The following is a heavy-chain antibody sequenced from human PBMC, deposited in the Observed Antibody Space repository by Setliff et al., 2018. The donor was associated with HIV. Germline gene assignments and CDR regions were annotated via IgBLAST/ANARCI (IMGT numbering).Heavy chain of an antibody. CDR3: ASGKGVGGVIITGGLDV. D-gene: IGHD3-10*01. V-gene: IGHV1-2*02. J-gene: IGHJ6*04. CDR1: GFTFTEYY. Sequence: GASVKVSCKASGFTFTEYYIHWVRQAPGQGLEWMGWVSPHGGYTSYAKKFQGRITMTTDTSIATAYMELSSLRSEDTAVYWCASGKGVGGVIITGGLDVWGKGTTVTVSS. CDR2: VSPHGGYT.